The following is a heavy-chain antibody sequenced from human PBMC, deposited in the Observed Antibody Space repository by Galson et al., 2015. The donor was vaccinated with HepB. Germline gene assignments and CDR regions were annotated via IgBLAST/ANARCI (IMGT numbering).Heavy chain of an antibody. CDR1: GFTFSSYA. J-gene: IGHJ5*02. CDR3: ARDGKRYYDFWSGYSNWFDP. CDR2: ISYDGSNK. Sequence: SLRLSCAASGFTFSSYAMHWVRQAPGKGLEWMAVISYDGSNKYYADSVKGRFTVSRDNSKNTLYLQMNSLRAEDTAVYYCARDGKRYYDFWSGYSNWFDPWGQGTRVTVAS. D-gene: IGHD3-3*01. V-gene: IGHV3-30-3*01.